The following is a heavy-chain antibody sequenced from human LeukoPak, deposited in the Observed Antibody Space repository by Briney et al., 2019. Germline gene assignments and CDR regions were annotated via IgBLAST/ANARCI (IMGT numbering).Heavy chain of an antibody. V-gene: IGHV3-21*04. J-gene: IGHJ4*01. CDR2: ITSRGTHI. Sequence: PGGSLRLSCAASGFAFNSYTIKWVRQAPGKGLEWVSAITSRGTHIYNADSVKGRFTISRDNAKNTMYLQMNSLRVDDTATYFCGSDPNGDYVGALGYWGRGALVTVSS. D-gene: IGHD2-8*01. CDR3: GSDPNGDYVGALGY. CDR1: GFAFNSYT.